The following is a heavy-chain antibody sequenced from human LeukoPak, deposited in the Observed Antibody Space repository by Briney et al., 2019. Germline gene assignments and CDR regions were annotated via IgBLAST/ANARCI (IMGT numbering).Heavy chain of an antibody. J-gene: IGHJ6*03. V-gene: IGHV1-2*02. CDR1: GYTLTDYY. CDR3: ARGRAAGTPDYMDV. CDR2: INPISGGT. D-gene: IGHD6-13*01. Sequence: GASVKVSCKASGYTLTDYYLHWVRQAPGQGLEWMGWINPISGGTNYVQKFQGRVTMARDTSISTVYMELSRLRYDDTAVFYCARGRAAGTPDYMDVWGKGTTVTIS.